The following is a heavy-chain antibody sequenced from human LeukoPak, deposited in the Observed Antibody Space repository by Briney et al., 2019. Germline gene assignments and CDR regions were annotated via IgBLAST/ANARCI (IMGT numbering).Heavy chain of an antibody. CDR1: GRSISSYY. CDR3: AREVGSRIFDY. D-gene: IGHD1-26*01. V-gene: IGHV4-59*01. CDR2: IYYSGST. J-gene: IGHJ4*02. Sequence: SETLSLTCTVSGRSISSYYWSWIRQPPGKGLEWIGYIYYSGSTNYNPSLKSRVTISVDTSKNQFSLKLSSVTAADTAVYYCAREVGSRIFDYWGQGTLVTVSS.